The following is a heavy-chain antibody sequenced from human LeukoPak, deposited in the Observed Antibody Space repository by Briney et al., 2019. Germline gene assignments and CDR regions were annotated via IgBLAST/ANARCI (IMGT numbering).Heavy chain of an antibody. J-gene: IGHJ4*02. CDR1: GYTFTNYY. D-gene: IGHD2-21*02. V-gene: IGHV1-46*01. CDR2: INPSGGST. CDR3: ARRSPAYCGGDCYLDC. Sequence: ASVKVSCKASGYTFTNYYLFWVRQAPGQGLEWMGVINPSGGSTSYAQKFQGRVTMTRDTSTSTVYMELSSLRPEDTAAYYCARRSPAYCGGDCYLDCWGQGTLVTVSS.